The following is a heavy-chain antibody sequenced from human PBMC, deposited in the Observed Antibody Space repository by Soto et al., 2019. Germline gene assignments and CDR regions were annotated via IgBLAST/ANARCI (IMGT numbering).Heavy chain of an antibody. CDR3: ARDPPLSMIVVVGVDDF. Sequence: EVQLVESGGGLVKPGGSLRLSCAASGFTFSNYNMNWVRQAPGKGLKWVSSISSSSTFKNYADSVKGRFTISRDNDKNSVYLHMSSLGAEDTAVYYCARDPPLSMIVVVGVDDFWGQGTLVTVSS. D-gene: IGHD3-22*01. V-gene: IGHV3-21*02. CDR1: GFTFSNYN. CDR2: ISSSSTFK. J-gene: IGHJ4*02.